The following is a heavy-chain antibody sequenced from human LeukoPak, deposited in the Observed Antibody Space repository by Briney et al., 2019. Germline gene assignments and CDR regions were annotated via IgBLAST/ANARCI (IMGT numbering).Heavy chain of an antibody. V-gene: IGHV3-48*03. Sequence: GGSLRLSCAASGFTFSSYEMNWVRQAPGKGLEWVSHIGTSDSTIDYVDSVKGRFTISRDNAKNSLYLQMNSLRAEDTAVYYCARDNRGYGSGSYYYYGMDVWGEGTTVTVSS. CDR2: IGTSDSTI. J-gene: IGHJ6*04. D-gene: IGHD3-10*01. CDR1: GFTFSSYE. CDR3: ARDNRGYGSGSYYYYGMDV.